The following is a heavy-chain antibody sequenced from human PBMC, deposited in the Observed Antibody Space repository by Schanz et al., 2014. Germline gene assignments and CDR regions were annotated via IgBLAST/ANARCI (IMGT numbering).Heavy chain of an antibody. CDR2: LNFDETYT. V-gene: IGHV3-74*01. D-gene: IGHD5-18*01. Sequence: EVQLVESGGELIQPGGSLRLSCEASGFTFSRYWMHWVRQAPGKGLEWVSRLNFDETYTSYADSVKGRFTISRDNAKNRVYLQMPRLRVGDTAVYYCARGGADSAMAHEYWGRGTLVTVSS. CDR3: ARGGADSAMAHEY. J-gene: IGHJ4*02. CDR1: GFTFSRYW.